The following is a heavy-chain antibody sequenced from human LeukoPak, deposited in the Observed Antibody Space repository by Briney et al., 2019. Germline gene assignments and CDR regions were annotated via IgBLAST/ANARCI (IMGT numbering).Heavy chain of an antibody. CDR2: IYYSGST. Sequence: PSETLSLTCTVSGGSISSYYWSWLRQPPGKGLEWIGYIYYSGSTNYNPSLKSRVTISVDTSKNQFSLKLSSVTAADTAVYYCASYDFWSGYYGYWGQGTLVTVSS. V-gene: IGHV4-59*01. CDR3: ASYDFWSGYYGY. CDR1: GGSISSYY. D-gene: IGHD3-3*01. J-gene: IGHJ4*02.